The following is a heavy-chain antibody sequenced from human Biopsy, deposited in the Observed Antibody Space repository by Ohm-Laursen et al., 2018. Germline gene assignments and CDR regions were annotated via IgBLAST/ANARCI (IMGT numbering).Heavy chain of an antibody. V-gene: IGHV3-11*01. CDR1: GFTFGDYY. CDR2: ISGSGVTK. Sequence: GSLRLSCAASGFTFGDYYMCWVRQAPGKGLEWLSYISGSGVTKMYADSVKGRFTVSRDNAKTSLYLEMNNLTVEDTAVYYCAKDKNDILTPGEGLDVWGPGTTVIVSS. J-gene: IGHJ6*02. CDR3: AKDKNDILTPGEGLDV. D-gene: IGHD3-9*01.